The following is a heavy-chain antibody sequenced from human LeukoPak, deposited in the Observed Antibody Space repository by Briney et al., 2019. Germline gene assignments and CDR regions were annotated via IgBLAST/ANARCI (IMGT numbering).Heavy chain of an antibody. CDR3: ARVSGYDWESFYDY. J-gene: IGHJ4*02. Sequence: PSETLSLTCTVSGYSLSSGYYWGWIRQPPGKGLEWIGYIYYSGSTNYNPSLKSRVTISVDTSKNQFSLKLSSVTAADTAVYYCARVSGYDWESFYDYWGQGTLVTVSS. D-gene: IGHD5-12*01. CDR1: GYSLSSGYY. V-gene: IGHV4-61*01. CDR2: IYYSGST.